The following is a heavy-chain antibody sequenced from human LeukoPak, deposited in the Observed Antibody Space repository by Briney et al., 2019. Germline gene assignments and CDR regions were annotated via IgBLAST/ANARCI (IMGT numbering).Heavy chain of an antibody. J-gene: IGHJ5*02. V-gene: IGHV4-59*01. CDR2: IYYSGST. CDR1: GGSISSYY. CDR3: ARSLSTGWNLWFDP. Sequence: SETLSLTCTVSGGSISSYYWSWIRQPPGKGLEWIGYIYYSGSTNYNPSLTSRVTISVDTSKNQFSLKLSSVTAADTAVYYCARSLSTGWNLWFDPWGQGTLVTVSS. D-gene: IGHD6-19*01.